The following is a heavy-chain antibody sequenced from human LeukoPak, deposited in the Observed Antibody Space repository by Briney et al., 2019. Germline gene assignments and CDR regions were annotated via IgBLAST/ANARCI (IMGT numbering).Heavy chain of an antibody. V-gene: IGHV1-69*05. CDR1: GGTFSSYA. D-gene: IGHD2-2*01. CDR3: ARGGYQLHLYYYYYYMDV. CDR2: IIPIFGTA. J-gene: IGHJ6*03. Sequence: GASVKVSCKASGGTFSSYAISWVRQAPGQGLEWMGGIIPIFGTANYAQKFQGRVTITTDESTSTAYMELSSLRSEDTAVYYCARGGYQLHLYYYYYYMDVWGKGTTVTVSS.